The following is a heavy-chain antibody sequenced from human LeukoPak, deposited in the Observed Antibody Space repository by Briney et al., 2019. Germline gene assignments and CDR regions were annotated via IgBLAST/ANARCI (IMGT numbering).Heavy chain of an antibody. CDR3: ARNGPPYYFDY. J-gene: IGHJ4*02. D-gene: IGHD2-8*01. V-gene: IGHV4-30-2*01. Sequence: SETLSLTCAVSDGSFSSGGSSWSWIRQPVGKGLEWIGYIYHSGSTYYNPSLKSRVTLSVDRSKHQISLKLRSVTAADTAVYYCARNGPPYYFDYWAQGTLVTVSS. CDR1: DGSFSSGGSS. CDR2: IYHSGST.